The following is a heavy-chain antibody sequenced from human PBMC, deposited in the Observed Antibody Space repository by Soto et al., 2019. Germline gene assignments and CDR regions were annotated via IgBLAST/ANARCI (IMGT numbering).Heavy chain of an antibody. CDR3: ARALSSAAGLYFDY. J-gene: IGHJ4*02. Sequence: QVQLQESGPGLVKPSETLSLTCTVSGGSISSYYWSWIRQPAGKGMEWIGRIHSNESTNCNPSLKSRVTMSIDTSNNQFSLKVTSLTAAATAVYYCARALSSAAGLYFDYWGQGTLVTVSS. V-gene: IGHV4-4*07. D-gene: IGHD6-13*01. CDR2: IHSNEST. CDR1: GGSISSYY.